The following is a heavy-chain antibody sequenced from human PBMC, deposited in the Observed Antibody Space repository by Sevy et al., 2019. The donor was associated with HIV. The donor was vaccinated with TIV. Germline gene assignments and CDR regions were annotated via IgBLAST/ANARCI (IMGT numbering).Heavy chain of an antibody. Sequence: GGSLRLSCIASGFIYGDYAMNWVRQAPGKGLEWVGFIRRKAFGGTTQYAASVKGRFTISRDDSKSIAYLQMNSLKTEDTAVYYCTRGGSMTILSPWYYWGQGTLVTVSS. CDR2: IRRKAFGGTT. D-gene: IGHD3-3*01. CDR1: GFIYGDYA. CDR3: TRGGSMTILSPWYY. V-gene: IGHV3-49*04. J-gene: IGHJ4*02.